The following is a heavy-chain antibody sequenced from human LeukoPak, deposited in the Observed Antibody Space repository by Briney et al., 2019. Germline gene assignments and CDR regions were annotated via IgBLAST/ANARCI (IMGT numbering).Heavy chain of an antibody. V-gene: IGHV1-69*04. Sequence: ASVKVSRKASGGTFSSYAISWVRQAPGQGLEWMGRIIPILGIANYAQKFQGRVTITADKSTSTAYMELSSLRSEDTAVYYCARGYCSGGSCYKLFDYWGQGTLVTVSS. D-gene: IGHD2-15*01. CDR3: ARGYCSGGSCYKLFDY. CDR2: IIPILGIA. CDR1: GGTFSSYA. J-gene: IGHJ4*02.